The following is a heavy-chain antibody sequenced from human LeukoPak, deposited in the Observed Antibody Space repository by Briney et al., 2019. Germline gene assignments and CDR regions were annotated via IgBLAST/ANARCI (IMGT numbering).Heavy chain of an antibody. CDR1: GGTFSSYA. CDR3: AILGYSSGWYSFDY. J-gene: IGHJ4*02. Sequence: GSSVKVSCKASGGTFSSYAISWVRQAPGQGLEWMGRIIPILGIANYAQKFQGRVTITADKSTSTAYMELSSLRSEDTAVYYCAILGYSSGWYSFDYWGQGTLVTVSS. D-gene: IGHD6-19*01. CDR2: IIPILGIA. V-gene: IGHV1-69*04.